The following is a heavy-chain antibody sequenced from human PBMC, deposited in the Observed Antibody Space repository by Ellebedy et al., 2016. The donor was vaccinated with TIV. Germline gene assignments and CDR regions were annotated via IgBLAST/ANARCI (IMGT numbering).Heavy chain of an antibody. Sequence: GGSLRLSXAASGFTFSNYWLHWVRQAPGKGLVWVSRINSDGSTTSYADSVKGRFTTSRDNTKNTLYLQMNSLRAEDTAVYYCARDQPPLRYFDWDYYYGMDVWGQGTTVTVSS. CDR3: ARDQPPLRYFDWDYYYGMDV. J-gene: IGHJ6*02. CDR2: INSDGSTT. D-gene: IGHD3-9*01. V-gene: IGHV3-74*01. CDR1: GFTFSNYW.